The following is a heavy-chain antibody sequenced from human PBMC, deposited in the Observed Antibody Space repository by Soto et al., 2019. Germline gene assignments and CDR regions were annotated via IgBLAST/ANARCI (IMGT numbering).Heavy chain of an antibody. CDR1: GGSFSGYY. V-gene: IGHV4-34*01. CDR2: INHSGST. CDR3: ETGRTTATTFPFDY. Sequence: PSETLSLTCAVYGGSFSGYYWSWNRQPPGKGLEWIGEINHSGSTNYNPSLKSRVTISVDTSKNQFSLKLSSVTAADTAVYYRETGRTTATTFPFDYWGQGTLVTVSS. J-gene: IGHJ4*02. D-gene: IGHD1-1*01.